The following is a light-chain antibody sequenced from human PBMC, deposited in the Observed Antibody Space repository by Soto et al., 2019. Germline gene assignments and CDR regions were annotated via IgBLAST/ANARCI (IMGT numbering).Light chain of an antibody. CDR3: ATWDASLGWV. J-gene: IGLJ3*02. Sequence: QSVLTQPPSASETPGQRVTISCSGSSSNIGSNHVYWYQHLPGTAPKLLIYRNYLRPSGVPDRFSASKSATSASLAISGLRSDDEADYYCATWDASLGWVFGGGTKLTVL. CDR2: RNY. CDR1: SSNIGSNH. V-gene: IGLV1-47*01.